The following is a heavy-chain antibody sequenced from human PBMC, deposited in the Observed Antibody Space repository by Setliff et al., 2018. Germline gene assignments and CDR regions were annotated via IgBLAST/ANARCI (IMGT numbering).Heavy chain of an antibody. V-gene: IGHV1-18*01. J-gene: IGHJ4*02. Sequence: ASVKVSCKSYGYTFNTHGISWVRQAPGQRPEWMGWISPYNGKTRSIERFQGRLTLTTDTSTTTAYLELRSLTSDDTAVYYCSRLVRYCTTTTCQRASGGEFWGQGTLVTVSS. CDR1: GYTFNTHG. D-gene: IGHD2-2*01. CDR2: ISPYNGKT. CDR3: SRLVRYCTTTTCQRASGGEF.